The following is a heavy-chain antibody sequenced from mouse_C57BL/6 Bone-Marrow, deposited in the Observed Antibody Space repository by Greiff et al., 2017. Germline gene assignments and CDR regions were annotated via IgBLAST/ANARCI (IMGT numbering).Heavy chain of an antibody. CDR3: ASIGVYYYGSLWYFDV. CDR2: IDPANGNT. V-gene: IGHV14-3*01. CDR1: GFTIKNTY. Sequence: VQLQQSVAELVRPGASVKLSCTASGFTIKNTYMHWVKQRPEQGLEWIGRIDPANGNTKYAPKFQGKATITPDTSSNTAYLQLSSLTSEDTAIYYCASIGVYYYGSLWYFDVWGTGTTVTVSS. D-gene: IGHD1-1*01. J-gene: IGHJ1*03.